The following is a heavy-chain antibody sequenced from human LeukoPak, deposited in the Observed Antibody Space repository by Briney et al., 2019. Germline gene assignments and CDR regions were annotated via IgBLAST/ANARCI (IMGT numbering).Heavy chain of an antibody. CDR3: AREGSGWHY. D-gene: IGHD6-19*01. CDR2: IWYDGSNK. J-gene: IGHJ4*02. V-gene: IGHV3-33*07. CDR1: GFTFSSYG. Sequence: PGRSLRLSCAASGFTFSSYGMYWVRQAPGKGLEWVAVIWYDGSNKYYADSVRGRFTISRDNSKNTLYLQMNSLRAEDTAVYYCAREGSGWHYWGQGTLVTVSS.